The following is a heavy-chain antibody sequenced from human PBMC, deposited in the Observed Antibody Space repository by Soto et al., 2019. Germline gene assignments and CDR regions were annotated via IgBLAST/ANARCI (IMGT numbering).Heavy chain of an antibody. Sequence: QVQLVQSGAEVKKPGSSVTVSCKASGGTFDNSAISWVRQAPGQGLEWMGGIIPIFPTPDYSQKFKGRVLSDADDYKGTAYLELISPRSEATVVYYGARDKVRLELGKSYYFAMDVRGQGTRVSGSS. V-gene: IGHV1-69*12. CDR1: GGTFDNSA. CDR2: IIPIFPTP. J-gene: IGHJ6*02. CDR3: ARDKVRLELGKSYYFAMDV. D-gene: IGHD1-7*01.